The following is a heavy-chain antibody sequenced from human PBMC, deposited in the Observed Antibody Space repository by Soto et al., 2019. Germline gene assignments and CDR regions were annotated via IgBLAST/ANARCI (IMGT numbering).Heavy chain of an antibody. V-gene: IGHV3-21*01. CDR3: ARGSAFIGLDY. J-gene: IGHJ4*02. Sequence: GGSLRLSCAVYGFIFSRYSMNWVRQAPGKGLEWVSSIGTSGSYIYDTDSVKGRFTISRDNTKDSLYLQMNSLRAEDTAIYYCARGSAFIGLDYWGQGT. CDR2: IGTSGSYI. D-gene: IGHD1-26*01. CDR1: GFIFSRYS.